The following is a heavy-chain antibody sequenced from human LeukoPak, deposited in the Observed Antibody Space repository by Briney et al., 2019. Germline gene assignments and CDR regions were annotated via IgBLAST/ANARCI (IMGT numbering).Heavy chain of an antibody. D-gene: IGHD7-27*01. CDR1: GFIVSSNH. CDR3: ARVTWGPTVPFDI. J-gene: IGHJ3*02. Sequence: PGGSLRLSCAASGFIVSSNHMSWVRQAPGKGLEWVSVIYSGGRTDYADSVKGRFTISRDDSKNTLSLQMNSLRAEDTAVYYCARVTWGPTVPFDIWGQGTTVTVSS. CDR2: IYSGGRT. V-gene: IGHV3-53*01.